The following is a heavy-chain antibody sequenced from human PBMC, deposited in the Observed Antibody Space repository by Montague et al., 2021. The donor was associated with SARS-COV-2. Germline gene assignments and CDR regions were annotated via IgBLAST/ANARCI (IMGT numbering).Heavy chain of an antibody. CDR3: ARGVSLGDHLDY. D-gene: IGHD4-17*01. CDR2: IYWSGST. V-gene: IGHV4-31*03. Sequence: TLSLTCTVSRGSINSGGYFWTWIRQHPGKGLEWIGHIYWSGSTRDNPSLRGRVSFSVDTSKTQFSLQLTSVTAADTAVYYCARGVSLGDHLDYWGQGALVTVS. J-gene: IGHJ4*02. CDR1: RGSINSGGYF.